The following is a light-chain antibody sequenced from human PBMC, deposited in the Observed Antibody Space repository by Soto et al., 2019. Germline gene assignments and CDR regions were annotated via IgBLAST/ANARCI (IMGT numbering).Light chain of an antibody. J-gene: IGLJ1*01. V-gene: IGLV2-8*01. CDR1: SSDVGGYNY. Sequence: QSALTQPPSASGSPGQSVTISCTGTSSDVGGYNYVSWYQQHPGKAPKLMIYEVSKRPSGVPDRFSACKSGNTASLTVSGLQGDDEADYYCSSYAGNTYVFGTGTKLTVL. CDR2: EVS. CDR3: SSYAGNTYV.